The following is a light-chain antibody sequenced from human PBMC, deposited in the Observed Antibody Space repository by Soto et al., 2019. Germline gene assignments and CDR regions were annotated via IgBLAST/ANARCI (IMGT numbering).Light chain of an antibody. CDR1: QDLSNY. V-gene: IGKV1-33*01. CDR3: QQYDNLPRA. J-gene: IGKJ4*01. Sequence: DIQMTQSPSSLSASVGDRVTITCQASQDLSNYLNWYQQKPGKAPKRLIYDASNLETGVPSRFSGSGSGTDFTFTISSLQPEDIATYYCQQYDNLPRAFGGGTKVEIK. CDR2: DAS.